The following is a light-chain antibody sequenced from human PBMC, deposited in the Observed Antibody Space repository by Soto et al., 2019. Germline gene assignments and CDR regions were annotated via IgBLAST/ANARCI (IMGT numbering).Light chain of an antibody. J-gene: IGKJ1*01. CDR3: QNYNGAPWT. Sequence: DIQLTQSPSSLSASVGDRVTITCRASQGMSTHLVWYQQKPGTVPKLLIFAASTLQSGVPSRFSGSGSGTDFTLTISSLQPEDVATYYCQNYNGAPWTFGQGTKVEIK. V-gene: IGKV1-27*01. CDR2: AAS. CDR1: QGMSTH.